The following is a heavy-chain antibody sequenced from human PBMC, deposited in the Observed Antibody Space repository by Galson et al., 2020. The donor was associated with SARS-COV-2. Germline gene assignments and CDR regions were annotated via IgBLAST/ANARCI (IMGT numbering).Heavy chain of an antibody. J-gene: IGHJ3*02. CDR2: IYHSGST. D-gene: IGHD3-3*01. CDR3: ARDPHRTFGVVIPYAFDI. Sequence: SETLSLTCAVSGGSISSSNWWSWVRQPPGKGLEWIGEIYHSGSTNYNPSLKSRVTISVDKSKNQFSLKLSSVTAADTAVYYCARDPHRTFGVVIPYAFDIWGQGTMVTVSS. CDR1: GGSISSSNW. V-gene: IGHV4-4*02.